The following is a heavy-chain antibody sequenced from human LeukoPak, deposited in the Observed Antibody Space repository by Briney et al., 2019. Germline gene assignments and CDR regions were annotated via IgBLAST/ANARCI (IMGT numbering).Heavy chain of an antibody. V-gene: IGHV3-21*01. CDR1: GFTFTTYS. Sequence: GGSLRLSCLASGFTFTTYSMSWFRQAPGKGLEWVSSITDGSQTYYADSVKGRFTISRDNAKTSLYLQMNSLAAEDTALYYCAGPNGNFDLWGRGTLVTVSS. CDR2: ITDGSQT. D-gene: IGHD1-1*01. CDR3: AGPNGNFDL. J-gene: IGHJ5*02.